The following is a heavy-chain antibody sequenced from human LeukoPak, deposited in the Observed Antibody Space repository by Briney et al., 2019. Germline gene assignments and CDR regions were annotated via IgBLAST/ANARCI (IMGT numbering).Heavy chain of an antibody. CDR1: GYTFTNYG. CDR2: ISAYNGNT. V-gene: IGHV1-18*01. Sequence: GASVKVSCKASGYTFTNYGISWVRQAPGQGLEWMGWISAYNGNTNYAQKLQGRVTMTTDTSTSTAYMELRSLRSDDTAVYYCARDKVGLYYKRGFDPWGQGTLVTVSS. CDR3: ARDKVGLYYKRGFDP. J-gene: IGHJ5*02. D-gene: IGHD3-10*01.